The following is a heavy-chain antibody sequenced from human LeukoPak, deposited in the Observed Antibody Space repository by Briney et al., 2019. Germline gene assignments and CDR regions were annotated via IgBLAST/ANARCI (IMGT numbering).Heavy chain of an antibody. Sequence: SETLSLTCTVSGGSISSSSYYWGWIRQPPGKGLEWIGSIYYTGSTYYNPSLKSRVTISVDRSKNQFSLKLRSVTAADTAVYYCARQAESRIAVAATGLCYFDYWGQGTLVTVSS. V-gene: IGHV4-39*01. CDR2: IYYTGST. J-gene: IGHJ4*02. CDR3: ARQAESRIAVAATGLCYFDY. CDR1: GGSISSSSYY. D-gene: IGHD6-19*01.